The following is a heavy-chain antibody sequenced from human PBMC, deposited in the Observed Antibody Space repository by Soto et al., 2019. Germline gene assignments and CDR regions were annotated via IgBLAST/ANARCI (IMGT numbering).Heavy chain of an antibody. CDR2: ISYDGSNK. V-gene: IGHV3-30-3*01. J-gene: IGHJ4*02. Sequence: GGSLRLSCAASGFTFSSYAMHWVRQAPGKGLEWVAVISYDGSNKYYADSVKGRFTISRDNSKNTLYLQMNSLGAEDTAVYYCAREGFNWNYAFDYWGQGTLVTVSS. CDR1: GFTFSSYA. CDR3: AREGFNWNYAFDY. D-gene: IGHD1-7*01.